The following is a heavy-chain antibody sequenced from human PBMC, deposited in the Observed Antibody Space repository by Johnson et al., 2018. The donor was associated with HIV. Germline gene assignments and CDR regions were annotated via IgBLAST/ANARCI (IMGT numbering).Heavy chain of an antibody. V-gene: IGHV3-30-3*01. J-gene: IGHJ3*02. CDR2: ISYDGSNK. D-gene: IGHD3-16*01. CDR3: ARGGPPDAFDI. Sequence: VQLVESGGGVVQPGRSLRLSCAASGFTFSSYAMHWVRQAPGKGLEWVAVISYDGSNKYYADSVKGRFTISRDNSKNTLYLQMNSLRAEDTAVYYCARGGPPDAFDICGQGTMVTVSS. CDR1: GFTFSSYA.